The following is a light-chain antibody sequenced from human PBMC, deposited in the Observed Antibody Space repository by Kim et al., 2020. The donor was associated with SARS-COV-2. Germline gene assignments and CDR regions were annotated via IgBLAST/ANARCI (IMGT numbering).Light chain of an antibody. Sequence: IVLTQSQGTLSLSPGERATLSCRASQSVSSMYLAWYQQKPGQAPRLLIYGASSRATGIPDRFSGSGSGTDFTLTISRLEPEDCAVYYCQQYENSPWTFGQWTKGHIK. CDR3: QQYENSPWT. CDR1: QSVSSMY. J-gene: IGKJ1*01. CDR2: GAS. V-gene: IGKV3-20*01.